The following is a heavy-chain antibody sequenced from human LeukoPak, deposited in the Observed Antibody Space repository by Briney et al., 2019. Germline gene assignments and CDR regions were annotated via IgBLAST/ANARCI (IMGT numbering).Heavy chain of an antibody. Sequence: SETLSLACTVSGGSISSGSYYWSWIRQSAGKGLEWIGRIYTSWSTNYNPSLKSRLTIPVDTSKNQFSLKLSAVTAADTAVYYCARHTSSSWSDYYYYYWDVWGKGTTVTVSS. CDR2: IYTSWST. J-gene: IGHJ6*03. D-gene: IGHD6-13*01. CDR1: GGSISSGSYY. CDR3: ARHTSSSWSDYYYYYWDV. V-gene: IGHV4-61*02.